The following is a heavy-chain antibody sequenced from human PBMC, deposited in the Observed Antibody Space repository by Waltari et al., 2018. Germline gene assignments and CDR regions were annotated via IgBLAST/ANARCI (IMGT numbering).Heavy chain of an antibody. J-gene: IGHJ4*02. V-gene: IGHV3-30-3*01. CDR1: GFTFSSYA. Sequence: QVQLAESGGGVVQPGRSLRLSCAASGFTFSSYAFHWVRQSPDKGLEWVAFISCDENDKYYADSVKGRFTISRDNSENTLYLQMNSLRPEDTAVYYCARDEVPGKFDSWGQGTLVTVSS. D-gene: IGHD1-26*01. CDR3: ARDEVPGKFDS. CDR2: ISCDENDK.